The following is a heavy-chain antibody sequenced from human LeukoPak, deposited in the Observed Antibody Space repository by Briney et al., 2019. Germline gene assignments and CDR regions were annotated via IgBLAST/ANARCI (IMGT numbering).Heavy chain of an antibody. CDR1: GFTFSSYA. CDR3: AKGASYDIVVVVAADY. CDR2: ISGSGGST. Sequence: QPGGSLRLSCAASGFTFSSYAMSWVRQAPGKGLEWVSAISGSGGSTYYADSVKGRFTISRDNSKNTLYLQMNSLRAEDTAVYYCAKGASYDIVVVVAADYWGQGTLVTVSS. J-gene: IGHJ4*02. V-gene: IGHV3-23*01. D-gene: IGHD2-15*01.